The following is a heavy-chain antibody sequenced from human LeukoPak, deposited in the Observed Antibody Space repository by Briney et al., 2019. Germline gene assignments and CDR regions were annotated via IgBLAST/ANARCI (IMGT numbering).Heavy chain of an antibody. CDR1: GGSISSYY. Sequence: SETLSLTCTVSGGSISSYYWSWIRKPPGKGLEWIGYIYYSGSTNYNPSLKSRVTISVDTSKNQFSLKLSSVTAADTAVYYCARAGWGYCSSTSCPSPNWFDPWGQGTLVTVSS. V-gene: IGHV4-59*01. J-gene: IGHJ5*02. D-gene: IGHD2-2*01. CDR3: ARAGWGYCSSTSCPSPNWFDP. CDR2: IYYSGST.